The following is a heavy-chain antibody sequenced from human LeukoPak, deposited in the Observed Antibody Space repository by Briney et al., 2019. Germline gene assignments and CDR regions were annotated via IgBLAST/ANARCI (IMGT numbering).Heavy chain of an antibody. V-gene: IGHV3-23*01. J-gene: IGHJ4*02. D-gene: IGHD2/OR15-2a*01. CDR2: INENGGTT. Sequence: PGGSLRLSCTASGFTFYSYAMTWVRQAPGKGLEWVSGINENGGTTFYADSVKGRFTISRDNSKNTLYVQMNSLRAEDTAVYYCVKDYGPKSETFFDDWGQGILVTVSS. CDR1: GFTFYSYA. CDR3: VKDYGPKSETFFDD.